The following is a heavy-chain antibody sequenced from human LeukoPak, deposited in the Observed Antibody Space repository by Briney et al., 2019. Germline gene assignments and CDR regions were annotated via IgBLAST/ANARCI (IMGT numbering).Heavy chain of an antibody. CDR1: GGSVSSSDYY. V-gene: IGHV4-39*07. J-gene: IGHJ5*02. CDR3: ARENYCTNGVCWAFDP. CDR2: IYYTGST. Sequence: SETLSLTCTVSGGSVSSSDYYWSWIRQPPGRGLEWLGNIYYTGSTSYNPSLKSRVTFSVDTFNNQFSLHLSSVTAADTAVYYCARENYCTNGVCWAFDPWGQGTLVTVSS. D-gene: IGHD2-8*01.